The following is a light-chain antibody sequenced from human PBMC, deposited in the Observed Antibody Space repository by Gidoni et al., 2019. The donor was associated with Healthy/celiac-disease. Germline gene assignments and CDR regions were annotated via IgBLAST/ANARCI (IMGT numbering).Light chain of an antibody. CDR3: SSYTSSSTV. J-gene: IGLJ1*01. CDR1: SSDVGGYNY. Sequence: QSALTQPASVSGSPGQSITISCTGTSSDVGGYNYVSWYQQTPGKAPKLMIYEVSNRPSGVSNRFSGSKSGNTASLTISGLQAEDEADYYCSSYTSSSTVFGTGTKVTVL. V-gene: IGLV2-14*01. CDR2: EVS.